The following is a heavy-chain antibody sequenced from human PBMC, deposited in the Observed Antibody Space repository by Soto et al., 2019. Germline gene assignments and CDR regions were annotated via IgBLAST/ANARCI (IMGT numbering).Heavy chain of an antibody. CDR1: GGSISSYY. J-gene: IGHJ4*02. D-gene: IGHD3-10*01. CDR3: ARAQGSGYFDY. Sequence: SETLSLTCTVSGGSISSYYLSWIRQPPGKGLEWIGYIYYSGSTNYNPSLKSRVTISVDTSKNQFSLKLSSVTAADTAVYYCARAQGSGYFDYWGQETLVTVSS. V-gene: IGHV4-59*01. CDR2: IYYSGST.